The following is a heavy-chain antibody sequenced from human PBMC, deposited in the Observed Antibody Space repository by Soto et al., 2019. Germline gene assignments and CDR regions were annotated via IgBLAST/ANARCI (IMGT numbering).Heavy chain of an antibody. CDR3: AGRTSLTSVEIFSGGLSGYNWVDP. D-gene: IGHD3-3*01. Sequence: PSETLSLTCSVSCGSIRNPIYYCAWIRQPPGKGLEWIGSIFYSGSAYYNPSLKSRVTMSVDTSQNQFSLKLSSVTAADTAVYYCAGRTSLTSVEIFSGGLSGYNWVDPWGRGTLVTVSS. CDR1: CGSIRNPIYY. J-gene: IGHJ5*01. V-gene: IGHV4-39*01. CDR2: IFYSGSA.